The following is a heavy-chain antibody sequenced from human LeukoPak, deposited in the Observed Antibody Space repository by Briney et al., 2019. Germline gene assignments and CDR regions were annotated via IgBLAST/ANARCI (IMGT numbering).Heavy chain of an antibody. CDR2: IYHSGST. CDR1: GYSISSGYY. V-gene: IGHV4-38-2*02. CDR3: ARDGNSGTDAIDI. D-gene: IGHD1-26*01. Sequence: SETLSLTCTVSGYSISSGYYWGWIRQPPGKGLEWIGSIYHSGSTYYNPSLKSRVTISVDTSKNQFSLKLSSVTAADTAVYYCARDGNSGTDAIDIWGQGTMVTVSS. J-gene: IGHJ3*02.